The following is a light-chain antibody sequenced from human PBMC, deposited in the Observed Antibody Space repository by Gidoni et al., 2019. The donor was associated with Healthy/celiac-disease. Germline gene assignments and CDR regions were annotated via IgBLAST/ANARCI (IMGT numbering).Light chain of an antibody. CDR2: EAT. CDR3: QQRSNWPT. J-gene: IGKJ5*01. V-gene: IGKV3-11*01. CDR1: QSVSSY. Sequence: ELVSTQSPATLSLSPGERATLSCRASQSVSSYLAWYHQKPGQAPRLLIYEATNRATGTPARFSGSGSGTDFTLTISSLEPEYFAFYYCQQRSNWPTFGQGTRLEIK.